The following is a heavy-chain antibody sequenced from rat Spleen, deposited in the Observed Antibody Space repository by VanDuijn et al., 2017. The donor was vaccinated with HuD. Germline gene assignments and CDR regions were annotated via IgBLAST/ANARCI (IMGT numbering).Heavy chain of an antibody. Sequence: EVQLVESGGGLVQPGRSLKLSCAASGFIFSDHYVAWVRQAPTTGLEWVASITYDGDATYYRDSVKSRFTISRDNAKNTLYLQMDSLRSEDTATYYCARETGYNSYFDYWGQGVMVTVSS. J-gene: IGHJ2*01. CDR3: ARETGYNSYFDY. D-gene: IGHD1-4*01. CDR2: ITYDGDAT. V-gene: IGHV5-20*01. CDR1: GFIFSDHY.